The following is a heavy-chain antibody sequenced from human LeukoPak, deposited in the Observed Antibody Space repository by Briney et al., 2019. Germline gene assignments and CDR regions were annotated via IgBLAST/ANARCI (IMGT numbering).Heavy chain of an antibody. CDR1: GGTFSSYA. Sequence: GSSVKVSCKASGGTFSSYAISWVRQAPGQGLEWMGGIIPIFGTANYAQKFQGRVTITADESTGTAYMELSSLRSEDTAVYYCARPMVMVRGAEPFDYWGQGTLVTVSS. CDR3: ARPMVMVRGAEPFDY. CDR2: IIPIFGTA. V-gene: IGHV1-69*01. J-gene: IGHJ4*02. D-gene: IGHD3-10*01.